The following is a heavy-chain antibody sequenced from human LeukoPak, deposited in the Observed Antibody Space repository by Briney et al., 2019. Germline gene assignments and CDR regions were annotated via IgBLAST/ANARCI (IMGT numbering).Heavy chain of an antibody. CDR2: ISWNSGTI. CDR3: GKGDSSGYQPPDY. Sequence: GGSLRLSCAASGFSFDDYAKHWVRQAPGKGLEWVSGISWNSGTIGYADSVKGRFTISRDNAKNSLYLQMNSLRTEDTALYYCGKGDSSGYQPPDYWGQRTLVTVSS. J-gene: IGHJ4*02. CDR1: GFSFDDYA. D-gene: IGHD3-22*01. V-gene: IGHV3-9*01.